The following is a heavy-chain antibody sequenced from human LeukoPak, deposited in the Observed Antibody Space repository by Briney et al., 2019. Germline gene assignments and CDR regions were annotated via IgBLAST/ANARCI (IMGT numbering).Heavy chain of an antibody. CDR2: IYTSGNT. Sequence: SQTLSLTCTVSGGPISSGSSYWSWIRQPAGKGLEWIGRIYTSGNTNYKPSLQSRVTISVDTAKNQFSLKPSSVTAADTAVYYCTRGDNTWGQGTLVTVSS. V-gene: IGHV4-61*02. J-gene: IGHJ5*02. D-gene: IGHD2/OR15-2a*01. CDR3: TRGDNT. CDR1: GGPISSGSSY.